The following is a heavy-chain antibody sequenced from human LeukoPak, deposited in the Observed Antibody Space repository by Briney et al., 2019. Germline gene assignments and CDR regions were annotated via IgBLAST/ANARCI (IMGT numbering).Heavy chain of an antibody. Sequence: GGSLRLSCAASGFTVSSNYMSWVRQAPGKGLEWLSSITTISHYIYYAGAVRGRFTISGDNAKNSLYLQMNSLRGEDTAVYYCARSGGPGTYHQLRYNWFDPWGQGTLVTVSS. J-gene: IGHJ5*02. V-gene: IGHV3-21*01. D-gene: IGHD3-10*01. CDR1: GFTVSSNY. CDR3: ARSGGPGTYHQLRYNWFDP. CDR2: ITTISHYI.